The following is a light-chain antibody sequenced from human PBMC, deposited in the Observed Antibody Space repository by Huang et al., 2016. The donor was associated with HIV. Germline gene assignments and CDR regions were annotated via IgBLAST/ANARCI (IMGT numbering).Light chain of an antibody. J-gene: IGKJ1*01. CDR3: LQHHGYPRT. CDR1: QGIANY. Sequence: DIQLTQSPSAMSASVGDRVSITCRASQGIANYLAWFQQKPGGAPKRLIYAASSLQSGVPSRCSGSGSGTKGTRTSSRLQPEDCATYYCLQHHGYPRTFGQGTKV. CDR2: AAS. V-gene: IGKV1-17*03.